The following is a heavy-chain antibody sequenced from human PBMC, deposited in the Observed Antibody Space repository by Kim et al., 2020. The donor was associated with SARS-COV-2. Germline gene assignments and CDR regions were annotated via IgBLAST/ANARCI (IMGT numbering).Heavy chain of an antibody. Sequence: GGSLRLSCAASGFTFSSYAMSWVRQAPGKGLEWVSAISGSGGSTYYADSVKGRFTISRDNSKNTLYLQMNSLRAEDTAVYYCANIEDSAPIDYGGNFYWYFDLWGRGTLVTVSS. CDR2: ISGSGGST. J-gene: IGHJ2*01. V-gene: IGHV3-23*01. D-gene: IGHD4-17*01. CDR3: ANIEDSAPIDYGGNFYWYFDL. CDR1: GFTFSSYA.